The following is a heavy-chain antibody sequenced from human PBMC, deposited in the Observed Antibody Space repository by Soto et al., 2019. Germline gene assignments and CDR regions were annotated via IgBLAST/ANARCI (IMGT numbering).Heavy chain of an antibody. CDR3: ARDRGWDLYYYGMDV. CDR2: IIPIFGTA. CDR1: GGTFSSYA. V-gene: IGHV1-69*06. D-gene: IGHD1-26*01. Sequence: GASVKVSCKASGGTFSSYAISWVRQAPGQGLERMGGIIPIFGTANYAQKFQGRVTITADKSTSTAYMELSSLRSEDTAVYYCARDRGWDLYYYGMDVWGQGTTVTVSS. J-gene: IGHJ6*02.